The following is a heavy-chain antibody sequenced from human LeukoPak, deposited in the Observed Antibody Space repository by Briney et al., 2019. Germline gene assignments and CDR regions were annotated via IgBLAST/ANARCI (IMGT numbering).Heavy chain of an antibody. Sequence: PSQTLSLTCTVSGGSISSGGYYWSWIRQPPGKGLEWIGYIYHSGSTYYNPSLKSRVTISVDRSKNQFSLKLSSVTAADTAVYYCARVGVMFQDDAFDIWGQGTMVTVSS. J-gene: IGHJ3*02. V-gene: IGHV4-30-2*01. CDR3: ARVGVMFQDDAFDI. CDR2: IYHSGST. D-gene: IGHD2-21*01. CDR1: GGSISSGGYY.